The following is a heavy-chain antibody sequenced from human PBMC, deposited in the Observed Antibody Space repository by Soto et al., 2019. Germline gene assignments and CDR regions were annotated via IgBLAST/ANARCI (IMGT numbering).Heavy chain of an antibody. J-gene: IGHJ5*02. CDR3: ARTDKRSGGMQFRGPFDP. V-gene: IGHV1-18*01. CDR2: ISAYNGNT. D-gene: IGHD2-15*01. Sequence: ASVKVSCKASGYTFTSYGISWVRQAPGQGLEWMGWISAYNGNTNYAQKLQGRVTMTTDTSTSTAYMELRSLRSDDTAVYYCARTDKRSGGMQFRGPFDPWGQGTLVTVSS. CDR1: GYTFTSYG.